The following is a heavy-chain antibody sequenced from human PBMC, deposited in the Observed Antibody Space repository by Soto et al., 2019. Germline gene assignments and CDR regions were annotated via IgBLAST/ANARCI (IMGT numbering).Heavy chain of an antibody. D-gene: IGHD1-26*01. CDR1: GSTFDDIG. CDR2: INRNGGST. V-gene: IGHV3-20*04. J-gene: IGHJ5*02. Sequence: EVQLVESGGGVVRPGGSLRLSCAASGSTFDDIGMSWVRQAPGKGLEWVCGINRNGGSTGYADSVKGRFTISRDNAKNSLYLQMNSLRAEDTALYYCARSVGATNWFDPWGQGTLVTVSS. CDR3: ARSVGATNWFDP.